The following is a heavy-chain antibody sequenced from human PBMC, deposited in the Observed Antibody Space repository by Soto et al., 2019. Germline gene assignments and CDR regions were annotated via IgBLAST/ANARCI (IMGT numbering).Heavy chain of an antibody. J-gene: IGHJ4*02. Sequence: AASVKVSFKACGGTFSSYAISWLRQAPGQGLEWMGGIIPIFGTANYAQKFQGRVTITADESTSTAYMELSSLRSEDTAVYYCAREYSSGWYDYWGQGTLVTVSS. CDR3: AREYSSGWYDY. V-gene: IGHV1-69*13. D-gene: IGHD6-19*01. CDR2: IIPIFGTA. CDR1: GGTFSSYA.